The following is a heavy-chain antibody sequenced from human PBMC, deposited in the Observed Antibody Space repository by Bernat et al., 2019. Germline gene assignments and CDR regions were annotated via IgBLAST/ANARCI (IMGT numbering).Heavy chain of an antibody. CDR3: ERQAVAGKETLDY. D-gene: IGHD6-19*01. CDR1: GFTFSGYA. Sequence: QVHLVESGGGVVQAGGSLRLSCAASGFTFSGYAMHWVRQAPGKGLEWVAVILYDGSNKDYADSLKGRFIISRDNSKNTLYLQMNSLRAEDMAVYYCERQAVAGKETLDYWGQGTLVTVSS. CDR2: ILYDGSNK. J-gene: IGHJ4*02. V-gene: IGHV3-30*01.